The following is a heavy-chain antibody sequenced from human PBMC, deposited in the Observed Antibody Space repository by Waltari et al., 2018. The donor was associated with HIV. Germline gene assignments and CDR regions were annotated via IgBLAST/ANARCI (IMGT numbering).Heavy chain of an antibody. J-gene: IGHJ6*02. CDR1: GGSLSGSNYY. Sequence: QLQLQESGQGLVKPSETLSPTCSVSGGSLSGSNYYWGWFRQPPGEGREGIGTIYHSGSTYYNPSLKSRVTMSVDTSKNQFSLKLNSVTAADAAVYYCARQPIPGIAVAGTYYYYGMDVWGQGTTVTVS. CDR3: ARQPIPGIAVAGTYYYYGMDV. CDR2: IYHSGST. V-gene: IGHV4-39*01. D-gene: IGHD6-19*01.